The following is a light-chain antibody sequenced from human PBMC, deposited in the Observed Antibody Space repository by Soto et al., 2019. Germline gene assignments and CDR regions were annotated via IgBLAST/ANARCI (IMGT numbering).Light chain of an antibody. V-gene: IGLV1-40*01. J-gene: IGLJ1*01. Sequence: QSVLTQPPSVSGAPGQWVTISCTGTSSNVGARDVYWYQQLPGTAPKLLMYGNSNRPSGVPDRFSGSKSGTSASLAITGLQDEDEADYYCQSYDTSLRVYVFGTGTKLTVL. CDR2: GNS. CDR1: SSNVGARD. CDR3: QSYDTSLRVYV.